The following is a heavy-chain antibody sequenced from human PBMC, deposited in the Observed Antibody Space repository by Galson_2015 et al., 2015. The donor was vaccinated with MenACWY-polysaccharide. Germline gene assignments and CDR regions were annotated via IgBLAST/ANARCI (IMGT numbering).Heavy chain of an antibody. Sequence: QSGAEVKNPGTSVKVSCKASGYKFSSYDINWVRQASGQGLEWMGWMNPNSGNTGYAQKFQGRVAMTRDTATSTAYMELRMLRYDDTAVYYCTRIMARKHTFVDPWGQGTLVSVS. CDR3: TRIMARKHTFVDP. D-gene: IGHD5-12*01. J-gene: IGHJ5*02. V-gene: IGHV1-8*01. CDR2: MNPNSGNT. CDR1: GYKFSSYD.